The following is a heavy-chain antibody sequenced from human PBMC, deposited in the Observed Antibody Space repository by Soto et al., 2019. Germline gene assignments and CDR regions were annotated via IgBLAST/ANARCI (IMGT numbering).Heavy chain of an antibody. Sequence: QVQLVESGGGVVQPGRSLRLSCTTSGISFSTYAMHWVRQAPGKGLEWVAAILYDGSKKDYVDCVKGRFTISRDNSTNTLYLQMNRLRREDTAVYYCARELEVARVGSGWYAFQDWGQGTLVTVSS. V-gene: IGHV3-30*04. D-gene: IGHD6-19*01. CDR2: ILYDGSKK. J-gene: IGHJ4*02. CDR1: GISFSTYA. CDR3: ARELEVARVGSGWYAFQD.